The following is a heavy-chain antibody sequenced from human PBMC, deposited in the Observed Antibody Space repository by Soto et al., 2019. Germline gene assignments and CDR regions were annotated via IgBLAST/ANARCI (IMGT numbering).Heavy chain of an antibody. V-gene: IGHV3-48*02. CDR2: ISSSSGFI. CDR3: AREIGYTGGAHD. Sequence: LRXSCAASVCTFSSYSIIWVGQSPGKGLEWISYISSSSGFINYADSVKGRFTISRDNSKNSLYLHMNGLRDDDTAVYYCAREIGYTGGAHDWGQGTLVTVSS. J-gene: IGHJ4*02. CDR1: VCTFSSYS. D-gene: IGHD6-13*01.